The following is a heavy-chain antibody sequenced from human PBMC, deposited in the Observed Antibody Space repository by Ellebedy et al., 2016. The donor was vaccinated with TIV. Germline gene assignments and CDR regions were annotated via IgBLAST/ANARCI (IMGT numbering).Heavy chain of an antibody. D-gene: IGHD2-21*02. CDR3: ARDPVTSYCGGDCYSGPVY. CDR1: GGSISTSNW. CDR2: IYHSGST. Sequence: SETLSLXXAVSGGSISTSNWWRLARQHPWRGLEWIGEIYHSGSTNYNPSLKSRVTISVDKSKDQFSLKLSSVTAADTAVYYCARDPVTSYCGGDCYSGPVYWGQGTLVTVSS. J-gene: IGHJ4*02. V-gene: IGHV4-4*02.